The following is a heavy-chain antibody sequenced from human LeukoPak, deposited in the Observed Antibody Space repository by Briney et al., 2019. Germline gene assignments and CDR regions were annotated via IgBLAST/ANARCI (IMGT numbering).Heavy chain of an antibody. CDR2: IIPIFGTA. V-gene: IGHV1-69*01. J-gene: IGHJ4*02. D-gene: IGHD2-2*01. Sequence: SVKVSCKASGGTFSNYAISWVRQAPGQGLKWMGGIIPIFGTANYAQKFQGRVTITADESTSTAYMELSSLRSEDTAVYYCAREGLPSTSSLFDYWGQGTLVTVSS. CDR1: GGTFSNYA. CDR3: AREGLPSTSSLFDY.